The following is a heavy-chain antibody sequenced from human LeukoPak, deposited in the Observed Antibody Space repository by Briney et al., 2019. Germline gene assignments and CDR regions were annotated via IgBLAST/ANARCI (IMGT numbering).Heavy chain of an antibody. CDR1: GFTFSSYA. D-gene: IGHD3-10*01. Sequence: GGSLRLSCAASGFTFSSYAMSWVRQAPGKGLEWVSAISGSGGSTYNADSVTGRFTISRDNPKTTLYLKMTSLRAQDPAVYYRAKESGSYGSGSYYSAGFFDYWGQGTLVTVSS. CDR2: ISGSGGST. CDR3: AKESGSYGSGSYYSAGFFDY. J-gene: IGHJ4*02. V-gene: IGHV3-23*01.